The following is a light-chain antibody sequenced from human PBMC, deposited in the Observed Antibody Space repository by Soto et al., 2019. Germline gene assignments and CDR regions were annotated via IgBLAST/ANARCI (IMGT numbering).Light chain of an antibody. V-gene: IGLV1-40*01. CDR3: QSYDITLSGFVI. Sequence: QLVLTQPPSVSGAPGQRVTISCTGSSSNIGAGYDIHWYQQLPGTAPKLLIYANTNRPSGVPDRFSASKSGTSASLAVTGLRAEDEADYYCQSYDITLSGFVIFGGGTKVTVL. CDR1: SSNIGAGYD. J-gene: IGLJ2*01. CDR2: ANT.